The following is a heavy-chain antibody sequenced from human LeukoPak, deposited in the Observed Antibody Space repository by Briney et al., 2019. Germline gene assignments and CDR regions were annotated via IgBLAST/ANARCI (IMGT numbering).Heavy chain of an antibody. CDR1: GFTFSSHS. CDR2: VNSDGSDT. J-gene: IGHJ3*02. D-gene: IGHD3-22*01. CDR3: AREGSVSGYSFDI. V-gene: IGHV3-74*01. Sequence: PGGSLRLSCAASGFTFSSHSMFWVRQAPGKGLVWVSRVNSDGSDTRDADSVKGRFTISRDNAKNTLYLQMNSLRAEDTALYYCAREGSVSGYSFDIWGQGTTVSVSS.